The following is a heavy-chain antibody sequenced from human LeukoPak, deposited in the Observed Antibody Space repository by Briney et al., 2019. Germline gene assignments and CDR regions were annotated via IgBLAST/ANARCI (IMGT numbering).Heavy chain of an antibody. Sequence: SETLSLTCTVSGGSITSYYWSWIRQPPGKGLEWIGFIYYTGSTNYNPSLKSRVTISVDTSKNRFSLKLSSLTAADTAVYYCARDIMATYWGQGTLVTVSS. CDR1: GGSITSYY. D-gene: IGHD5-12*01. CDR2: IYYTGST. V-gene: IGHV4-59*12. CDR3: ARDIMATY. J-gene: IGHJ4*02.